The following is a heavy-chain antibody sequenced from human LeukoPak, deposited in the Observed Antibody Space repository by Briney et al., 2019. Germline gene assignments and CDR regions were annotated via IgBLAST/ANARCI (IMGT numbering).Heavy chain of an antibody. Sequence: GASVKVSCKASGYTFTSYGISWVRQAPGQGLEWMGWISAYNGNTNYAQKLQGRVTITADKSTSTAYMELSSLRSEDTAVYYCARAGGYSSSWQNYYYYYMDVWGKGTTVTVSS. D-gene: IGHD6-13*01. CDR2: ISAYNGNT. V-gene: IGHV1-18*01. J-gene: IGHJ6*03. CDR1: GYTFTSYG. CDR3: ARAGGYSSSWQNYYYYYMDV.